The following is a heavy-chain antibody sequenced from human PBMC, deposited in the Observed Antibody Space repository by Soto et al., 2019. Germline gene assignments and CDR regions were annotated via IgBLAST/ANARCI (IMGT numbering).Heavy chain of an antibody. D-gene: IGHD3-3*01. CDR2: IDPSDSYT. CDR3: ARVLRFLEWSYYYGMDV. V-gene: IGHV5-10-1*01. J-gene: IGHJ6*02. CDR1: GYSFTSYW. Sequence: GESLKISCQGSGYSFTSYWISWVRQMPGKGLEWMGRIDPSDSYTNYSPSFQGHVTISADKSISTAYLQWSSLKASDTAMYYCARVLRFLEWSYYYGMDVWGQGTTVTVSS.